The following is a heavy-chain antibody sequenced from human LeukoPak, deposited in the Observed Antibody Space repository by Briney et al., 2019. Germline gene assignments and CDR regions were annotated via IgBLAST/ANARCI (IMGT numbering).Heavy chain of an antibody. J-gene: IGHJ5*02. CDR1: GFTLSNYD. CDR2: ISTSSRYI. V-gene: IGHV3-21*01. Sequence: TGGSLRLSCAASGFTLSNYDMNWVRQAPGKGLEWVSSISTSSRYIYYKDSVRGRFTISRDGAKNSLYLEMNSLRAEDTAVYHCARADCSSSTCYLRRSWFDPWGQGTLVTVSS. CDR3: ARADCSSSTCYLRRSWFDP. D-gene: IGHD2-2*01.